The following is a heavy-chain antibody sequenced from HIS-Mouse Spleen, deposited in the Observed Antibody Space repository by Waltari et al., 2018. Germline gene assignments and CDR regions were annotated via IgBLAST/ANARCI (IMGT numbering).Heavy chain of an antibody. CDR2: ISYEGSNK. V-gene: IGHV3-30*04. D-gene: IGHD3-10*01. CDR1: GFTFSSYP. CDR3: ARDRLGGSGSYYFDY. J-gene: IGHJ4*02. Sequence: QVQLVESGGGVVQPGRSLRLSCAASGFTFSSYPMHWVGQARGRGMGCGAVISYEGSNKYYADSLKGRFPIARDNSKNTRYLQMNSLRAEDTAVYYCARDRLGGSGSYYFDYWGQGTLVTVSS.